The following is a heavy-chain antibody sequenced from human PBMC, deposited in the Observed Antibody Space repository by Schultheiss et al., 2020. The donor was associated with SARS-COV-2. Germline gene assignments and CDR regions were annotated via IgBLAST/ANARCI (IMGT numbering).Heavy chain of an antibody. D-gene: IGHD4-17*01. V-gene: IGHV4-4*02. CDR1: GGSISSSNW. Sequence: SETLSLTCTVSGGSISSSNWWSWVRQHPGKGLEWIGYIYYSGSTYYNPSLKSRVTISVDTSKNQFSLKLSSVTAADTAVYYCARAYGDSYYFDYWGQGTLVTVSS. CDR2: IYYSGST. CDR3: ARAYGDSYYFDY. J-gene: IGHJ4*02.